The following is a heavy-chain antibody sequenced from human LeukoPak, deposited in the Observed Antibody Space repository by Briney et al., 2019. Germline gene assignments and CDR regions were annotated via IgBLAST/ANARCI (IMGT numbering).Heavy chain of an antibody. CDR3: TTLLWFGELASGY. CDR1: GFTFSKAW. Sequence: GGSLRLSCAASGFTFSKAWMSWDRQAPGEGLEWVGRIKSKTDGGTTDYAAPVKGRFTISRDDSKNTLFLQMNSLKTEDTAVYYCTTLLWFGELASGYWGQGTLVTVSS. D-gene: IGHD3-10*01. J-gene: IGHJ4*02. V-gene: IGHV3-15*01. CDR2: IKSKTDGGTT.